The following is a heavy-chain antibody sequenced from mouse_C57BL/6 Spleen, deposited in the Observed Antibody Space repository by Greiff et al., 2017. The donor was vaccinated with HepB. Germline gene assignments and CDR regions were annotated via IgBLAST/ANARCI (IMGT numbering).Heavy chain of an antibody. CDR2: ISSGSSTI. CDR1: GFTFSDYG. D-gene: IGHD4-1*01. CDR3: ARRRTGTAYYYAMDY. V-gene: IGHV5-17*01. Sequence: EVQRVESGGGLVKPGGSLKLSCAASGFTFSDYGMHWVRQAPEKGLEWVAYISSGSSTIYYADTVKGRFTISRDNAKNTLFLQMTSLRSEDTAMYYCARRRTGTAYYYAMDYWGQGTSVTVSS. J-gene: IGHJ4*01.